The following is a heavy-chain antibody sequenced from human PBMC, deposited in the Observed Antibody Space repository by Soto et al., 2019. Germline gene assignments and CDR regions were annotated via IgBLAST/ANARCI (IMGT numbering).Heavy chain of an antibody. CDR1: GFISSAYE. V-gene: IGHV3-48*03. Sequence: GGSLRLSCPLSGFISSAYEMNWVRQARGKGLEWVSYISSNGETTYYAQAVKGRFTMSRDNAKNSLHLHLSSLSAEDMAVYYCVMGYRYNTSGYFSDFDYWGQGALVTVSS. CDR2: ISSNGETT. D-gene: IGHD3-22*01. J-gene: IGHJ4*02. CDR3: VMGYRYNTSGYFSDFDY.